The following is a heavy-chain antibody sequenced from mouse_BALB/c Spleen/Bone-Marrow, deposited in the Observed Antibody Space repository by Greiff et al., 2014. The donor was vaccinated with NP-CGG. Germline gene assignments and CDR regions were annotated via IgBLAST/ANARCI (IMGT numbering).Heavy chain of an antibody. V-gene: IGHV3-8*02. CDR2: ISYSGST. Sequence: EVKLVQSGPSLVKPSQTLSLTCSVTGDSITSGYWNWIRKFPGNNLEYMGNISYSGSTYYSPSLKSRISITRDTSKNQYYLQLNSVTTEDTATYYCATYDGYYFDYWGQGTTLTVSS. D-gene: IGHD2-3*01. CDR1: GDSITSGY. J-gene: IGHJ2*01. CDR3: ATYDGYYFDY.